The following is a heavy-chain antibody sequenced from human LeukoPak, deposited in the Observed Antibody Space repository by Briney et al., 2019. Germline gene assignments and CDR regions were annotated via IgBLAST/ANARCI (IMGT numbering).Heavy chain of an antibody. Sequence: GGSLRLSCAASGFTFSRYSMNWVGQAPGKGLEWVSSISTSSIYIYYADSVKGRFTISRDNAKNSLYLQMNSLRAEDTAVYYCARDKDQYSGYDDGLFDYWGQGTLVTVSS. CDR2: ISTSSIYI. CDR3: ARDKDQYSGYDDGLFDY. CDR1: GFTFSRYS. D-gene: IGHD5-12*01. V-gene: IGHV3-21*01. J-gene: IGHJ4*02.